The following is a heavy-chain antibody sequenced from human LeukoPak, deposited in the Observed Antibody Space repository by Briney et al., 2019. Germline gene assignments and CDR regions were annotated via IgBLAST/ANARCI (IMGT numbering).Heavy chain of an antibody. V-gene: IGHV5-51*01. CDR1: GYNFASYW. Sequence: HGESLKISCMASGYNFASYWIGWVRQKPGKGLEWMGIIDPSDSETRYSPSFRGQVTISLDMSISTAYLHWPSLKASDTAIYFCARVMFSVLARPGNFDFWGPGKLVTVSS. J-gene: IGHJ4*02. CDR2: IDPSDSET. D-gene: IGHD3/OR15-3a*01. CDR3: ARVMFSVLARPGNFDF.